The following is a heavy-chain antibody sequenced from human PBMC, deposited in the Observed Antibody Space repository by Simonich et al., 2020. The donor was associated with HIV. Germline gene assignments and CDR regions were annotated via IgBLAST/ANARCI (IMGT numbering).Heavy chain of an antibody. CDR1: GFTFTNAW. J-gene: IGHJ4*03. V-gene: IGHV3-15*01. Sequence: EVQLVESGGGLVKPGGSLRLSCAASGFTFTNAWMSWVRQAPGRGLGWVGRMKSTTDGGTTDYSEPVRDRFTISRDDSENTLFLQMNSLKTEDTGVYYCAADPPGGSHLFDYWGQGILVTVSS. D-gene: IGHD1-26*01. CDR3: AADPPGGSHLFDY. CDR2: MKSTTDGGTT.